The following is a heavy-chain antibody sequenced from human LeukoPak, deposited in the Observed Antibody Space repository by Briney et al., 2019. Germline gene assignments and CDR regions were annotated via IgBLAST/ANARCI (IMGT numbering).Heavy chain of an antibody. CDR2: IYYSGST. J-gene: IGHJ4*02. D-gene: IGHD4-17*01. V-gene: IGHV4-59*08. Sequence: SETLSLTCTVSGGSMRSYYWSWIRQPPGKGLEWIGYIYYSGSTNYNSSLKGRVTISVDTSKNQFSLRLSSVTAADTAVYYCARHFTRYGDPEYFDYWGQGTLVTVSS. CDR1: GGSMRSYY. CDR3: ARHFTRYGDPEYFDY.